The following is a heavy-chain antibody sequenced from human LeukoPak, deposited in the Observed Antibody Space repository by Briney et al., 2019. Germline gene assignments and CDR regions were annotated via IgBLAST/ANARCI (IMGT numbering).Heavy chain of an antibody. V-gene: IGHV5-51*01. D-gene: IGHD3-10*01. CDR3: ARQTRDGSGSRGYSFDF. J-gene: IGHJ4*02. CDR1: GYIFTNNW. CDR2: IYPGDSDN. Sequence: GESLKISCKGSGYIFTNNWIGWVRQMPGKGLEWMGIIYPGDSDNRYSPSFEGQVTISADKSISTAYLQWSSLKASDTAMYYCARQTRDGSGSRGYSFDFWGQGTLVTVSS.